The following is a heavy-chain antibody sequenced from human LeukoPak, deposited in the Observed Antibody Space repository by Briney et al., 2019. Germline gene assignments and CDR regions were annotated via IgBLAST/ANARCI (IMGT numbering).Heavy chain of an antibody. Sequence: SVKLSCKASGFTFTSSAMQWVRQARGQRLEWIGWIVVGSGNTNYAQKFQERVTITRDMSTRTAYMELSSLRSEDTAVYYCAASSGTYYRFDSWGQGTLVTVSS. J-gene: IGHJ4*02. V-gene: IGHV1-58*02. CDR2: IVVGSGNT. D-gene: IGHD1-26*01. CDR3: AASSGTYYRFDS. CDR1: GFTFTSSA.